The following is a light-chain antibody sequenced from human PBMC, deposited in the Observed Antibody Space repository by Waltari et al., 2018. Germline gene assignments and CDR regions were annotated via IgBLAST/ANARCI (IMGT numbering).Light chain of an antibody. CDR3: QNHERLPAT. J-gene: IGKJ1*01. V-gene: IGKV3-20*01. Sequence: EIVLTQSPGTLSLSPGERATLSCRASQSIGRYLAWYQQKPDQAPRLLIYGVSSRATGIPDRFSGIGSGTDFSLTISRLEPEDFAVYYCQNHERLPATFGQGTKVEIK. CDR2: GVS. CDR1: QSIGRY.